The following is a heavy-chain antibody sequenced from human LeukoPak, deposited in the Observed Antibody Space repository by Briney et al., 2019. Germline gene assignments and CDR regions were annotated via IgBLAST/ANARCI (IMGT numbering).Heavy chain of an antibody. CDR2: ISAYNGNT. V-gene: IGHV1-18*01. D-gene: IGHD1-26*01. J-gene: IGHJ5*02. CDR3: ATGIVGAFWASYGWFWFDP. Sequence: ASVKVSCKASGYTFTSYGISWVRQAPGQGLEWMGWISAYNGNTNYAQKLQGRVTMTTDTSTSTAYMELRSLRSDDTAVYYCATGIVGAFWASYGWFWFDPWGQGTLVTVSS. CDR1: GYTFTSYG.